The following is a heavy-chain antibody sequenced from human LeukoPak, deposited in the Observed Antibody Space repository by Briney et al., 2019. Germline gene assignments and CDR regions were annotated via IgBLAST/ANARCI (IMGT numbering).Heavy chain of an antibody. CDR3: AKDGYHSSANHFARLHFDL. D-gene: IGHD3-3*01. Sequence: GGSLRLSCEASGFTFGTHAMNWIRQTPGKGLEWLSVISGDVQTTTYASSVKGRFTISRDNSKNTLYLEMNSLRVDDTAIYYCAKDGYHSSANHFARLHFDLWGRGTRVTVSS. J-gene: IGHJ2*01. CDR1: GFTFGTHA. V-gene: IGHV3-23*01. CDR2: ISGDVQTT.